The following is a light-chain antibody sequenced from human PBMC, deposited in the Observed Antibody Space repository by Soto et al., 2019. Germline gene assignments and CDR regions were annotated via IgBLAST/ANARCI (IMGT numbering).Light chain of an antibody. Sequence: IVMMQSPATLSVSPWERATLSCRASQSVSSNLAWYQQKPGQAPRLLIYGASTRATGIPARFSGSGSGTEFTLTISSLQSEDFAVYYCQQYNNWPPWTFGQGTKVDIK. CDR3: QQYNNWPPWT. CDR1: QSVSSN. V-gene: IGKV3-15*01. J-gene: IGKJ1*01. CDR2: GAS.